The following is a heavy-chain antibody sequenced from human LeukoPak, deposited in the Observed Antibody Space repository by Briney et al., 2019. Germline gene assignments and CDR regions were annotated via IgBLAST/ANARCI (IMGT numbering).Heavy chain of an antibody. CDR3: ARVTGDYHGH. V-gene: IGHV3-48*03. Sequence: PGGSLRLSCAASGFTFSSYEINWVRQAPGKGPEWVSYISSSGYTTYYADSVKGRFTISRDNAKNSLYLQMNSLRAEDTAVYYCARVTGDYHGHWGQGTLVTVSS. CDR2: ISSSGYTT. J-gene: IGHJ4*02. D-gene: IGHD4-17*01. CDR1: GFTFSSYE.